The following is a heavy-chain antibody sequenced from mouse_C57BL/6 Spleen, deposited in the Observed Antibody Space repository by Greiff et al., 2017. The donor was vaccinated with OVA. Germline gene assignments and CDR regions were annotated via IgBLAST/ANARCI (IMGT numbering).Heavy chain of an antibody. D-gene: IGHD2-5*01. CDR3: AKHGPYYSNFFDY. CDR2: ISGGGGNT. V-gene: IGHV5-9*01. CDR1: GFTFSSYT. Sequence: EVQVVESGGGLVKPGGSLKLSCAASGFTFSSYTMSWVRQTPEQRLEWVATISGGGGNTYYPDSVKGRFTISRDNAKNTLYLQMSSLRSEDTALYYCAKHGPYYSNFFDYWGQGTTLTVSS. J-gene: IGHJ2*01.